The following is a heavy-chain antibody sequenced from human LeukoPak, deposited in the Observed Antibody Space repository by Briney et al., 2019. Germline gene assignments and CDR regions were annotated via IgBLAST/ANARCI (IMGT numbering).Heavy chain of an antibody. CDR3: ARSYGSGSYYNPWYYYYGMDV. V-gene: IGHV1-18*01. J-gene: IGHJ6*02. Sequence: ASVKVSCKASGYTFTSYGISWVRQAPGQGLEWMGWISAYNGNTNYAQKLQGRVTMTTDTSTSTAYMELRSLRSDDTAVYYCARSYGSGSYYNPWYYYYGMDVWGQGTAVTVSS. D-gene: IGHD3-10*01. CDR2: ISAYNGNT. CDR1: GYTFTSYG.